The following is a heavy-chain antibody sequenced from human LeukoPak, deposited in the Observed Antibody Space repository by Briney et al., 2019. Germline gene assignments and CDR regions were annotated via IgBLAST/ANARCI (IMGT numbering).Heavy chain of an antibody. CDR1: GFTFSSYG. D-gene: IGHD6-19*01. J-gene: IGHJ1*01. CDR2: ISYDGSNK. CDR3: AKDGGWLVLLGYFQH. Sequence: PGGSLRLSCAASGFTFSSYGMHWVRQAPGKGLEWVAVISYDGSNKYYADLVKGRFTLSRDNSKNTLYLQMNSLRAEDTAVYYCAKDGGWLVLLGYFQHWGQGTLVTVSS. V-gene: IGHV3-30*18.